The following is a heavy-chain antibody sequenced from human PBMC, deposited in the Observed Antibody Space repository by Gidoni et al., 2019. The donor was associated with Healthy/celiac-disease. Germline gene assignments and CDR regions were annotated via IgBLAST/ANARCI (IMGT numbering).Heavy chain of an antibody. CDR2: ISAYNGNT. CDR1: GYTFTSYG. J-gene: IGHJ4*02. D-gene: IGHD3-3*01. V-gene: IGHV1-18*01. Sequence: QLVHSGAEVTKPGESVQVSCKASGYTFTSYGLSWVRQAPGQGLEWLGWISAYNGNTNYAQKLQGRVTMTTATSTSTAYVELSSLRSDDTAVYYCARDGSITSFGVHPWDYWGQGTLVTVSS. CDR3: ARDGSITSFGVHPWDY.